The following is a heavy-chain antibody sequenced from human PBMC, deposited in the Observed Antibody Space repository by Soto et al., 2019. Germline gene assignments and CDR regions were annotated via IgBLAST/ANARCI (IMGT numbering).Heavy chain of an antibody. V-gene: IGHV1-18*01. Sequence: QVQLVQSGAEVKKPGASVKVSCKASGYTFTSYGISWVRQAPGQGLEWMGWISAYNGNTNYAQKLLGRVTMTTDTSTSTAYMELRSLRSDDTTVYYCARHVSSITVTTQFPDAPEYYYYYGMDVWGQGTTVTVSS. D-gene: IGHD4-17*01. CDR3: ARHVSSITVTTQFPDAPEYYYYYGMDV. CDR2: ISAYNGNT. J-gene: IGHJ6*02. CDR1: GYTFTSYG.